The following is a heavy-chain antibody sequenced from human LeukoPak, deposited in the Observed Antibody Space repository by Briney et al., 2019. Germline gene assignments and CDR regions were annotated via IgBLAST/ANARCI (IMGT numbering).Heavy chain of an antibody. V-gene: IGHV1-2*02. J-gene: IGHJ4*02. D-gene: IGHD6-13*01. CDR3: ARVRVWDSSSDY. Sequence: GASVKVSCKASGYTFTGYYIHWVRQAPGQGLEWMGWINPNSGGTNYAQKFQGRVTMTRDTSISTAYMELSRLRSDDTAVYYCARVRVWDSSSDYWGQGTLVTVSS. CDR2: INPNSGGT. CDR1: GYTFTGYY.